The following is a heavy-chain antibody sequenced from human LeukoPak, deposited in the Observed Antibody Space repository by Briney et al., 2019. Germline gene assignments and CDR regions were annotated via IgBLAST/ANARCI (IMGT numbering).Heavy chain of an antibody. V-gene: IGHV1-18*01. J-gene: IGHJ3*02. Sequence: ASVKVSCKASGYTFTSYGISWVRQAPGQGLEWMGWISAYNGNTNYAQKLQGRVTMTTDTSTSTAYMELRSLRSDDTAVYYCARASRWYLHNAFDIWGQGTMATVSS. CDR1: GYTFTSYG. CDR3: ARASRWYLHNAFDI. D-gene: IGHD4-23*01. CDR2: ISAYNGNT.